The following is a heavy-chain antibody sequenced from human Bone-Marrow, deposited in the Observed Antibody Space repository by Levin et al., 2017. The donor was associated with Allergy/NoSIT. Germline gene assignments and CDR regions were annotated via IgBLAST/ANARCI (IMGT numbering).Heavy chain of an antibody. CDR1: GFTFSSYD. CDR3: VREREGGTLVRGVVNWFDP. V-gene: IGHV3-48*03. CDR2: ISRSGTSI. Sequence: GGSLRLSCAASGFTFSSYDMNWVRQAPGKGLEWVSYISRSGTSIYYADSVKGRFTISRDNAKNSLYLQMNSLRAGDTAFYYCVREREGGTLVRGVVNWFDPWGQGTLVTVSS. D-gene: IGHD3-10*01. J-gene: IGHJ5*02.